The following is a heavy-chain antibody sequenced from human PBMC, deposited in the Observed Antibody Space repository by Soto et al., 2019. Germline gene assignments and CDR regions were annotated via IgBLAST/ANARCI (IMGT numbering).Heavy chain of an antibody. D-gene: IGHD1-26*01. J-gene: IGHJ4*02. CDR3: ARDQPNSGSYYY. V-gene: IGHV3-21*01. CDR2: ISRSSSYI. CDR1: GFTFSSYS. Sequence: EVQLVESGGGLVKPGGSLRLSCAASGFTFSSYSMNWVRQATGKGLEWVSSISRSSSYIYYADSVKGRFTISRDNAKNSLYLQMNSLRAEDTAVYYCARDQPNSGSYYYWGQGPLVTVSS.